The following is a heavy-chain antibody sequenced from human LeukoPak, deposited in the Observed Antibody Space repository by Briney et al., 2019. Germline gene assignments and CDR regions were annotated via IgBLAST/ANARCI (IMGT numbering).Heavy chain of an antibody. CDR2: IYYSGST. V-gene: IGHV4-31*03. CDR1: GGSISSGGYY. CDR3: ARGGGGYSWYFDL. Sequence: PSETLSLTCTVSGGSISSGGYYWSWIRQHAGKGLEWIGYIYYSGSTYYTPSLKNRVTISVATSKNQFSLRLSSVTAVDTAVYYCARGGGGYSWYFDLWGRGTLVTVSS. D-gene: IGHD5-12*01. J-gene: IGHJ2*01.